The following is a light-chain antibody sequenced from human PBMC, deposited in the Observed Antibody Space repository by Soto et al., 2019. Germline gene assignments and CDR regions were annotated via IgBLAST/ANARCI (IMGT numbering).Light chain of an antibody. V-gene: IGKV1-33*01. Sequence: DIQMTQSPSSLSASVGDRVTITCQASQGISDFLNWYQQKPGKAPKLLIYDASNLKTGVPSRFSGGGSGTDFTFTISSLQPEDIATYYCQQYDYLPLTFGGGTKV. CDR1: QGISDF. CDR2: DAS. CDR3: QQYDYLPLT. J-gene: IGKJ4*01.